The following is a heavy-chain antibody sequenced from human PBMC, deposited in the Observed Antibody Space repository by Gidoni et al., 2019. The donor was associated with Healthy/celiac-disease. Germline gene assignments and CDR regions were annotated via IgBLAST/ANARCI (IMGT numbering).Heavy chain of an antibody. D-gene: IGHD6-6*01. CDR2: ISYDGSNK. V-gene: IGHV3-30*18. CDR1: GFPFSSYG. J-gene: IGHJ6*02. CDR3: AKDSSSEVYYYGMDV. Sequence: QVQLVESGGGVVQPGRSLRLSCAASGFPFSSYGMHWVRQAPGKGLEWVAVISYDGSNKYYADSVKGRFTISRDNSKNTLYLQMNSLRAEDTAVYYCAKDSSSEVYYYGMDVWGQGTTVTVSS.